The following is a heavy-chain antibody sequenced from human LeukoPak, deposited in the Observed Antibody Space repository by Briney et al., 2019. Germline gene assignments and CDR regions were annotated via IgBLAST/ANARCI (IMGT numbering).Heavy chain of an antibody. J-gene: IGHJ3*02. CDR1: GYSISSGYY. V-gene: IGHV4-38-2*01. Sequence: PSETLSLTCDVSGYSISSGYYWGWIRQPPGKGLEWIGSIYHSGSTYNNPSLKSRVTISVDTSKNQFSLKLSSVTAADTAMYYCARVCSGGSCYAFDIWGQGTMVIVSS. D-gene: IGHD2-15*01. CDR2: IYHSGST. CDR3: ARVCSGGSCYAFDI.